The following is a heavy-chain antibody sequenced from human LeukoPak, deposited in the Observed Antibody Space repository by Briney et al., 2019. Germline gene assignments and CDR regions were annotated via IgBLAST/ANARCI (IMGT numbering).Heavy chain of an antibody. D-gene: IGHD3-10*01. J-gene: IGHJ6*03. V-gene: IGHV1-2*02. CDR1: GYTFTGYY. Sequence: ASVKVSCKASGYTFTGYYMHWVRQAPGQGLEWMGWINPNSGGTNYAQKFQGRVTMTRDTSISTAYMELSSLRSEDTAVYYCATLRITMVRGVINYYYYMDVWGKGTTVTVSS. CDR3: ATLRITMVRGVINYYYYMDV. CDR2: INPNSGGT.